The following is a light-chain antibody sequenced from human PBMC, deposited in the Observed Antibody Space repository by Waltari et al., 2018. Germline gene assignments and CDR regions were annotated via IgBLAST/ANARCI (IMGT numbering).Light chain of an antibody. CDR2: GAS. J-gene: IGKJ1*01. V-gene: IGKV3-20*01. CDR1: QSITSRN. CDR3: QQYDRSPWT. Sequence: DIVLTQSPGTLSLSPGERATLSCRASQSITSRNLAWYQQKPGQAPRLLIYGASGRAAGIPDRFSGSGSGTDFTLTISRVEPEDFALYSCQQYDRSPWTFGQGTKVEIK.